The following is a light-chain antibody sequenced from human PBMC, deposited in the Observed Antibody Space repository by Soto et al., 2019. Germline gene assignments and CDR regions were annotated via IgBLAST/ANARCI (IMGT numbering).Light chain of an antibody. Sequence: DIVMTQSPDSLAVSLGERATINCKSSQSVLYSSNNKNYLAWYQQKPGQPPKLLIYWASTRESGVPDRFSGSGSGPDFPLTISSLQAEDVAVYYCQQYYSTPPLTFGGGTKVEIK. CDR3: QQYYSTPPLT. CDR1: QSVLYSSNNKNY. V-gene: IGKV4-1*01. CDR2: WAS. J-gene: IGKJ4*01.